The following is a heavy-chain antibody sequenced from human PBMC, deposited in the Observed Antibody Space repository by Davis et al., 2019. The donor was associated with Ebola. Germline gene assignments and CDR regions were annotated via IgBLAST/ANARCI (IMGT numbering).Heavy chain of an antibody. CDR3: ARGYYGMDV. J-gene: IGHJ6*02. CDR1: GFTFSSYD. CDR2: INTAGDT. V-gene: IGHV3-13*01. Sequence: PGGSLRLSCAASGFTFSSYDMYWVRQATGKGLEWVSGINTAGDTYYVGSVKGRFTISREDALKSVYLQMDSLRAGDTAVYYCARGYYGMDVWGQGTTVTVSS.